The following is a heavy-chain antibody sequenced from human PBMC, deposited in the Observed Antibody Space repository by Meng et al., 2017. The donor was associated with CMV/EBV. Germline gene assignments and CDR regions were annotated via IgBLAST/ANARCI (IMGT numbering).Heavy chain of an antibody. Sequence: FTLREFYMTWSRQAPGKGLEWGAYISIGGKNINYADSVKGQFTVYRKNAENSLSLQMSRLRVEDSAGYYGARGAGYLVGPSKAWLDPWGQGTLVTVSS. CDR1: FTLREFY. V-gene: IGHV3-11*01. J-gene: IGHJ5*02. CDR3: ARGAGYLVGPSKAWLDP. D-gene: IGHD3-9*01. CDR2: ISIGGKNI.